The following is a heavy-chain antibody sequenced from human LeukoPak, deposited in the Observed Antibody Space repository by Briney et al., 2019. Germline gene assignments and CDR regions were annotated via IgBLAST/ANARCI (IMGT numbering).Heavy chain of an antibody. J-gene: IGHJ4*02. V-gene: IGHV3-53*01. D-gene: IGHD6-13*01. CDR3: ARDGGSSWYFDY. CDR2: IYNGGST. Sequence: GGSLRLSCAASGFTVSSNDMSWVRQAPGKGLECISVIYNGGSTDYADSVKGRLTISRDNAKNSLYLQMSSLRAEDTAVYYCARDGGSSWYFDYWGQGTLVTVSS. CDR1: GFTVSSND.